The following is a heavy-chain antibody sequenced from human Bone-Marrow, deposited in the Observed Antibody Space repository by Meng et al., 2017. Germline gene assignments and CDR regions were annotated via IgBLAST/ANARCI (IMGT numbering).Heavy chain of an antibody. CDR3: AVHYYGSGSSTFDY. V-gene: IGHV1-2*06. CDR1: GYTFTSYY. Sequence: QVQLVQSGAEVKKPGASVKASCKASGYTFTSYYMHWVRQAPGQGLEWMGRINPNSGGTNYAQKFQGRVTMTRDTSISTAYMELSRLRSDDTAVYYCAVHYYGSGSSTFDYWGQGTLVTVSS. CDR2: INPNSGGT. J-gene: IGHJ4*02. D-gene: IGHD3-10*01.